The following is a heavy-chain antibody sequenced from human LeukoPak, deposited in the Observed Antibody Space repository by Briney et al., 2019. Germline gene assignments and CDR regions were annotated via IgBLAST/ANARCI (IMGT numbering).Heavy chain of an antibody. CDR2: ISTSSSYI. Sequence: PGGSLRLSCAASGFTFSSYIMNWVRQAPGKGLEWVSSISTSSSYIYYADSVKGRFTISRDNSKNTLYLQMNSLRAEDTAVYYCAKDFGYYDSSGADYWGQGTLVTVSS. CDR3: AKDFGYYDSSGADY. CDR1: GFTFSSYI. V-gene: IGHV3-21*01. J-gene: IGHJ4*02. D-gene: IGHD3-22*01.